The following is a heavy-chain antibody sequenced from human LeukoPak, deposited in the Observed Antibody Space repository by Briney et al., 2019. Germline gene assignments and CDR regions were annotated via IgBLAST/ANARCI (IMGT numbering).Heavy chain of an antibody. D-gene: IGHD1-26*01. CDR3: ARDRPGGSYLFDI. CDR1: GLTVSSSY. Sequence: GGSLRLSCAASGLTVSSSYMNWVRQAPGKGLEWVSVIYSGGSTYYADSVKGRFTISRDNSKNTLYLQMNSLRAEDTAVYYCARDRPGGSYLFDIWGQGTMVTVSS. CDR2: IYSGGST. V-gene: IGHV3-66*02. J-gene: IGHJ3*02.